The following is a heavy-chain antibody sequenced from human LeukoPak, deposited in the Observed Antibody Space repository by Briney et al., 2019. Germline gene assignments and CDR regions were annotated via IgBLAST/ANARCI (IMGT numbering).Heavy chain of an antibody. CDR3: ARDRRTTGATANYYYMDV. D-gene: IGHD1-1*01. V-gene: IGHV4-59*12. CDR1: GGSISSYY. J-gene: IGHJ6*03. Sequence: PSETLSLTCTVSGGSISSYYWSWIRQPPGKGLEWIGYIYYSGSTNYNPSLKSRVTMSLDTSNNQFSLRLSSVTAADTAVYFCARDRRTTGATANYYYMDVWGKGTTVTVSS. CDR2: IYYSGST.